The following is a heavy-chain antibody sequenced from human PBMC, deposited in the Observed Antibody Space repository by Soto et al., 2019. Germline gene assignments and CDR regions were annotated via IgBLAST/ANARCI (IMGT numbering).Heavy chain of an antibody. CDR1: GFTFSSYS. CDR2: ISTTSSSI. V-gene: IGHV3-48*02. CDR3: ARKGVAFDY. Sequence: GGSLRLSCAASGFTFSSYSMNWVRQAPGEGLEWISYISTTSSSIYYADSVKGRFTISRDNAENSLFLQMNSLRDEDAAVYYCARKGVAFDYWGQGALVTVSS. J-gene: IGHJ4*02. D-gene: IGHD3-3*01.